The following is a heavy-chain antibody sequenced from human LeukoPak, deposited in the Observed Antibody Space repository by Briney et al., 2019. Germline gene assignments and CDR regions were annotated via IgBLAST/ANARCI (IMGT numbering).Heavy chain of an antibody. Sequence: GGSLRLSCAASGFTFSDYYMSWIRQAPGKGLEWVSYISSSGSTINYADSVKGRFTISRDNAKNSLYLQMNSLRAEDTAVYYCAKDRSLYGDYALDYWGQGTLVTVSS. CDR2: ISSSGSTI. CDR1: GFTFSDYY. V-gene: IGHV3-11*04. D-gene: IGHD4-17*01. CDR3: AKDRSLYGDYALDY. J-gene: IGHJ4*02.